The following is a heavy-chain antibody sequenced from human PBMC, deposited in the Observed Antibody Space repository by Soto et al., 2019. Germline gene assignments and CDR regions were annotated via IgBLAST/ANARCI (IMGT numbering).Heavy chain of an antibody. CDR2: IWYDGSNK. CDR3: ASDGGVRGMDV. J-gene: IGHJ6*02. Sequence: QVQLVESGGGVVQPGRSLRLSCAASGFTFSSYGMHWVRQAPGKGLEWVAVIWYDGSNKYYADSVKGRLTISRDNSKNTLYLQMNSLRAEDTAVYYCASDGGVRGMDVWGQGTTVTVSS. CDR1: GFTFSSYG. V-gene: IGHV3-33*01. D-gene: IGHD3-16*01.